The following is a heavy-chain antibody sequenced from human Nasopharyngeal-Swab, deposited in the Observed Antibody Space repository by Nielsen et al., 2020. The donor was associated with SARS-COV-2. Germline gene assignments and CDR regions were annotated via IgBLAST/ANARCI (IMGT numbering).Heavy chain of an antibody. J-gene: IGHJ4*02. D-gene: IGHD6-13*01. Sequence: SETLSLTCTVSGGPISSYYWSWIRQPPGKGLEWIGNIYYSGSTNYNPSLKSRVTISADTSKKQFSLNLSSVTAADTAVYYCARDSSSWYPNAPFDYWGQGTLVTVSS. CDR2: IYYSGST. CDR3: ARDSSSWYPNAPFDY. CDR1: GGPISSYY. V-gene: IGHV4-59*01.